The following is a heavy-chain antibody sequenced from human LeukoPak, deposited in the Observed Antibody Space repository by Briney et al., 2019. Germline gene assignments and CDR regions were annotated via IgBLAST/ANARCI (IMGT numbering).Heavy chain of an antibody. CDR1: GGSFSGYY. Sequence: SETLSLTCAVYGGSFSGYYWSWIRQPPGKGLEGIGEINHSRSTKYNPSLKSRLTISVDTSKNQFSLKLSPVTAADTAVYYCARRVGRWFGERAYYYNYMDVWDKGTTVTISS. D-gene: IGHD3-10*01. CDR3: ARRVGRWFGERAYYYNYMDV. J-gene: IGHJ6*03. CDR2: INHSRST. V-gene: IGHV4-34*01.